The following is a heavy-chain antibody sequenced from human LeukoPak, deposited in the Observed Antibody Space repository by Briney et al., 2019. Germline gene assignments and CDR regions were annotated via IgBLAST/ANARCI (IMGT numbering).Heavy chain of an antibody. CDR2: TIPILGIA. Sequence: SVKVSCEASGGTFSSYAISWVRQAPGQGLEWMGRTIPILGIANYAQKFQGRVTITADKSTSTAYMELSSLRSEVTAVYYCARDVYSSGWYKTDYWGQGTLVTVSS. J-gene: IGHJ4*02. CDR1: GGTFSSYA. CDR3: ARDVYSSGWYKTDY. D-gene: IGHD6-19*01. V-gene: IGHV1-69*04.